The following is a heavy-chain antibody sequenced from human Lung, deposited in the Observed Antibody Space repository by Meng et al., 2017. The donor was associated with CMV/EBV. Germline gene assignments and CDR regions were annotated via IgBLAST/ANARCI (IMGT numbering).Heavy chain of an antibody. J-gene: IGHJ5*02. V-gene: IGHV2-5*02. Sequence: QITLKESGPTLVKPTQTLTLTCTFSGFSLSTSEVGVGWIRQPPGKALEWLAVIYWDDDKRYSPSLKSRLTITKDTSKNQVVLTLTNMDPVDTATYYCALFTGSWFDPWGQGTLVTASS. D-gene: IGHD1-14*01. CDR3: ALFTGSWFDP. CDR1: GFSLSTSEVG. CDR2: IYWDDDK.